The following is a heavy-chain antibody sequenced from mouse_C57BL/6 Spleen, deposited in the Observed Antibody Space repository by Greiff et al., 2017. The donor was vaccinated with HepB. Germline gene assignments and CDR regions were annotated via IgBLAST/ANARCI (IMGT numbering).Heavy chain of an antibody. CDR2: IDPSDSHT. CDR3: ARQDGSSP. V-gene: IGHV1-50*01. J-gene: IGHJ3*01. Sequence: QVQLQQPGAELVKPGASVKLSCKASGYTFTSYWMQWVKQRPGQGLEWIGEIDPSDSHTNYNQKFKGKATLTVDTSSSTAYMQLSSLTSEDSAVYYCARQDGSSPWGQGTLVTVSA. CDR1: GYTFTSYW. D-gene: IGHD1-1*01.